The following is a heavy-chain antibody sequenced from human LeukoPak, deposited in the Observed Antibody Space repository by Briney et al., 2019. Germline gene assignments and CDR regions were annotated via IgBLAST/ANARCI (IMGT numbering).Heavy chain of an antibody. CDR3: AREGPCGGDCYVGFDY. Sequence: AASVKVSCTVSGGTFSSYAISWVRQAPGQGLEWMGGIIPIFGTANYAQKFQGRVTITADESTSTAYMELSSLRSEDTAVYYCAREGPCGGDCYVGFDYWGQGTLVTVSS. J-gene: IGHJ4*02. D-gene: IGHD2-21*02. V-gene: IGHV1-69*13. CDR1: GGTFSSYA. CDR2: IIPIFGTA.